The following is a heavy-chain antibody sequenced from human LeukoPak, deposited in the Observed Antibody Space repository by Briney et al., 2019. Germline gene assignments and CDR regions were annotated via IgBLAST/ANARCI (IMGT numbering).Heavy chain of an antibody. CDR1: GYTFTNFD. D-gene: IGHD1/OR15-1a*01. V-gene: IGHV1-8*01. CDR3: TREHDKPMMHWYFSL. J-gene: IGHJ2*01. Sequence: ASVKVSCKASGYTFTNFDINWVRQATGQGPEWMGWMKPSSGDTGIAQRFQGRLTLTRATSLSTAYMKLSHLTSEDTAIYFCTREHDKPMMHWYFSLWGRGALVTVSS. CDR2: MKPSSGDT.